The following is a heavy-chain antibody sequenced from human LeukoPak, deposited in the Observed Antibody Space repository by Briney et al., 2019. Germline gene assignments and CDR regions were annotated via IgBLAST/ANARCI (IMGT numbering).Heavy chain of an antibody. CDR2: ISAYNGNT. D-gene: IGHD5-18*01. CDR1: GYTFTSYG. J-gene: IGHJ4*02. CDR3: ASSGYSYGYDETFDY. V-gene: IGHV1-18*01. Sequence: ASVKVSCKASGYTFTSYGISWVRQAPGQGLEWMGWISAYNGNTNYAQKLQGRVTMTTDTSTSTAYMELRSLRSDDTAVYYCASSGYSYGYDETFDYWGQGTLVTVSS.